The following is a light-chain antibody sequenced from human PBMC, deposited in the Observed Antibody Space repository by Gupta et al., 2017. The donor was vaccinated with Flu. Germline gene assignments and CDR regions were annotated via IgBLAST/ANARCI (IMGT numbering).Light chain of an antibody. Sequence: DIQMTQSPSTLSASVGDTVSITCRASQSVSSRLAWYQQKPGKAPNLLIYTASTLQSGVPSMFSGSGSGTEFTLTISGLQADYFASYYCQQYEGSSTFGXGTKVEVK. CDR1: QSVSSR. V-gene: IGKV1-5*03. CDR2: TAS. J-gene: IGKJ1*01. CDR3: QQYEGSST.